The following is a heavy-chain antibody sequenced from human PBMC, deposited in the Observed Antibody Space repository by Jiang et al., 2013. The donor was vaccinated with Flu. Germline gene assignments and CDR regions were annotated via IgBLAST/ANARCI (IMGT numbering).Heavy chain of an antibody. V-gene: IGHV3-23*01. CDR2: ISGSGGST. Sequence: QLLESGEAWYSLGVLRLSCAASGFTFSSYAMSWVRQAPGKGLEWVSAISGSGGSTYYADSVKGRFTISRDNSKNTLYLQMNSLRAEDTAVYYCAKDLGFSTSCFDYWGQGTLVTVSS. CDR3: AKDLGFSTSCFDY. CDR1: GFTFSSYA. J-gene: IGHJ4*02. D-gene: IGHD2-2*01.